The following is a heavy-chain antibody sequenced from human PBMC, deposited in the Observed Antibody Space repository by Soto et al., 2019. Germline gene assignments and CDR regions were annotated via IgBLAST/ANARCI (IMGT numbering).Heavy chain of an antibody. CDR2: ISYDGSDK. V-gene: IGHV3-30*18. CDR1: GFTFSSYG. J-gene: IGHJ1*01. D-gene: IGHD2-15*01. CDR3: AKAVVVATTYFHH. Sequence: QVLLVESGGGVVQPGRSLRLSCAASGFTFSSYGMHWVRQAPGKGLEWGAVISYDGSDKYYADSVKGRFTISRDNSSDTLYLQMDSLRAEDTAVYSCAKAVVVATTYFHHWGQGTLVTVSS.